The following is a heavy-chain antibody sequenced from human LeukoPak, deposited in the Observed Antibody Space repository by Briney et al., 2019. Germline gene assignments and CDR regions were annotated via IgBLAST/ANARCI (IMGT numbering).Heavy chain of an antibody. D-gene: IGHD3-16*02. CDR1: GFTFSTYA. Sequence: GGSLRLSCAATGFTFSTYAIPWVRQAPGKGLEWVAVIWFDGSEQYYADSVKGRFIISRDNSKSTSNLQLNSLRAEDTAVYYCAREGDSRWGELSPWGQGTLVTVSS. CDR3: AREGDSRWGELSP. J-gene: IGHJ1*01. CDR2: IWFDGSEQ. V-gene: IGHV3-33*01.